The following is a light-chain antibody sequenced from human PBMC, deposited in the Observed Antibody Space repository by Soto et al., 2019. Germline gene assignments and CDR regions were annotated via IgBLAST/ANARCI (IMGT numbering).Light chain of an antibody. CDR1: QSVSSY. CDR3: QQRT. Sequence: EIVLAQSPATLSLSPGERATLSCRASQSVSSYLAWYQQKPGQAPRLLIYGASSRATGIPDRFSGSGSGTDFTLTISRLEPEDFAVYYCQQRTFGQGTKVDIK. J-gene: IGKJ1*01. CDR2: GAS. V-gene: IGKV3-11*01.